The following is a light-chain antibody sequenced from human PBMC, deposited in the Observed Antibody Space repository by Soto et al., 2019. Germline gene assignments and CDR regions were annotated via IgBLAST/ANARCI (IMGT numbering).Light chain of an antibody. J-gene: IGLJ2*01. Sequence: QSSLTQPASVSGSPGQSITISCTGTSSDVGYYNLVSWYQQHPGKAPKLMIYEGSKRPSGVSNRFSGSKSGNTASLTISGLQAEDEADYYCCSYAGSSTFVVFGGGTKLTVL. CDR1: SSDVGYYNL. CDR3: CSYAGSSTFVV. V-gene: IGLV2-23*03. CDR2: EGS.